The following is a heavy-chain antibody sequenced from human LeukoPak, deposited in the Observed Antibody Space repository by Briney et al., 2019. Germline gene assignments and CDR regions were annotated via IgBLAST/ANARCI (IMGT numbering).Heavy chain of an antibody. CDR2: INWNGGST. CDR3: ARGRQNFQH. Sequence: GGSLRLSCAASGFTFSSHCMNWARQAPGKGLEWVSGINWNGGSTGYADSVKGRFTISRDNAKNSLYLQMNSLRAEDTALYYCARGRQNFQHWGQGTLVTVSS. CDR1: GFTFSSHC. V-gene: IGHV3-20*04. J-gene: IGHJ1*01.